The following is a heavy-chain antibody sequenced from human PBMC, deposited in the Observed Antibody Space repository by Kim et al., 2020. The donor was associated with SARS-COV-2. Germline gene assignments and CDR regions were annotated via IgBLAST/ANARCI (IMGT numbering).Heavy chain of an antibody. D-gene: IGHD2-2*01. CDR3: ARRNCSSTSCSYYYGMDV. J-gene: IGHJ6*02. CDR1: GYSFTSYW. Sequence: GESLKISCKGSGYSFTSYWIGWVRQMPGKGLEWMGIIYPGDSDTRYSPSFQGQVTISADKSISTAYLQWSSLKASDTAMYYCARRNCSSTSCSYYYGMDVWGQGTTVTVSS. CDR2: IYPGDSDT. V-gene: IGHV5-51*01.